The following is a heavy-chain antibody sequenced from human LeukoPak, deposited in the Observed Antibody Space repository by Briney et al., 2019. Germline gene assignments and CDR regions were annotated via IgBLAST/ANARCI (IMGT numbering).Heavy chain of an antibody. CDR2: ISYDGSNK. CDR3: ARGAYYDSSCYYSYEDY. V-gene: IGHV3-30*19. J-gene: IGHJ4*02. Sequence: GGSLRLSCAASGFTFSSYGMHWVRQAPGKGLEWVAVISYDGSNKYYADSVKGRFTISRDNSKNTLYLQMNSLRAEDTAVYYWARGAYYDSSCYYSYEDYWGQGTLVTVSS. CDR1: GFTFSSYG. D-gene: IGHD3-22*01.